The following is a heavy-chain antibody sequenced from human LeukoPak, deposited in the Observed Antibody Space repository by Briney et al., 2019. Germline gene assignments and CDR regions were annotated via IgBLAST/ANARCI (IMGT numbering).Heavy chain of an antibody. CDR3: ARDRTVVTPRDHFDY. D-gene: IGHD4-23*01. CDR1: GGSISSSSYY. CDR2: IYYSGST. V-gene: IGHV4-39*07. Sequence: PSETLSLTFTVSGGSISSSSYYWGWIRQPPGKGLEWIGSIYYSGSTYYNPSLKSRVTISVDTSKNQFSLKLSSVTAADTAVYYCARDRTVVTPRDHFDYWGQGTLVTVSS. J-gene: IGHJ4*02.